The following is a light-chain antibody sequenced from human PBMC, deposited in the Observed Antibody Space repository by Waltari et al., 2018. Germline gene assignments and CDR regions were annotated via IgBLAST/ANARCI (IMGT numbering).Light chain of an antibody. Sequence: QSVLTQPPSASGTPGQRVTISCSGSSSNLGSNTVTWYQQPPGTAPKLLIYSNNQRPSGVPDRFSGSKSGTSASLAISGLQSEDEADYYCAAWDDSLNGSWVFGGGTKLTVL. CDR2: SNN. V-gene: IGLV1-44*01. J-gene: IGLJ3*02. CDR3: AAWDDSLNGSWV. CDR1: SSNLGSNT.